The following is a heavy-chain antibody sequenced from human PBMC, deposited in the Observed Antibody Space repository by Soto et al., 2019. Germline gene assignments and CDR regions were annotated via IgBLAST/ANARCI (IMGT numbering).Heavy chain of an antibody. J-gene: IGHJ4*02. CDR2: IKCDGSEK. V-gene: IGHV3-7*03. CDR1: GFTFSSSW. D-gene: IGHD3-22*01. CDR3: AKVFYYYDSSGYYYFDY. Sequence: GGSLRLSCAASGFTFSSSWMHWVCQAPEKGLEWVADIKCDGSEKYYVDSVKGRLTISRDNAKNSLYLQMSSLRAEDTAVYYCAKVFYYYDSSGYYYFDYWGQGTLVTVSS.